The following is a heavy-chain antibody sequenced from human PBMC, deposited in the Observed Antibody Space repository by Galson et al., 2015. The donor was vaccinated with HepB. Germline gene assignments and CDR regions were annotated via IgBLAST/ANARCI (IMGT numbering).Heavy chain of an antibody. J-gene: IGHJ4*02. CDR2: ISSDSNFI. CDR3: ARDIGLCTTTSCYAAIEY. V-gene: IGHV3-21*01. CDR1: GFSFSTYG. D-gene: IGHD2-2*01. Sequence: SLRLSCAASGFSFSTYGMNWVRQAPGKGLEWISGISSDSNFIYYADSVKGRFTISRDNAKNSLYLQLNSLRAEDTAVYYCARDIGLCTTTSCYAAIEYWGQGALVTVSS.